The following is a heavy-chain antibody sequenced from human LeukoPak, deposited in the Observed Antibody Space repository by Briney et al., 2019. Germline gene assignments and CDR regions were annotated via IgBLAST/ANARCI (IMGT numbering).Heavy chain of an antibody. Sequence: GGSLRLSCAASGFTFSSYAMHWVRQAPGKGLEWVAVISYDGSNKYYADSVKGRFTISRDNSKNTLYLQMNSLRAEDTAVYYCAREELIQLWRLEKYNWFDPWGQGTLVTVSS. D-gene: IGHD5-18*01. CDR2: ISYDGSNK. V-gene: IGHV3-30*04. CDR1: GFTFSSYA. J-gene: IGHJ5*02. CDR3: AREELIQLWRLEKYNWFDP.